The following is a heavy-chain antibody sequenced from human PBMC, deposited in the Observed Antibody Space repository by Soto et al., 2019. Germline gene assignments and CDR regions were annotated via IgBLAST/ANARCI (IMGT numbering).Heavy chain of an antibody. CDR1: GYTFTGYY. CDR2: INPNSGGT. V-gene: IGHV1-2*02. D-gene: IGHD6-13*01. Sequence: ASIKVSCKASGYTFTGYYMHWVRQAPGQGLEWMGWINPNSGGTNYAQKFQGRVTMTRDTSISTAYVELSRLRSDDTAVYYCARDRLAAAGNWDYYYYGMDVWGQGTTVTVSS. CDR3: ARDRLAAAGNWDYYYYGMDV. J-gene: IGHJ6*02.